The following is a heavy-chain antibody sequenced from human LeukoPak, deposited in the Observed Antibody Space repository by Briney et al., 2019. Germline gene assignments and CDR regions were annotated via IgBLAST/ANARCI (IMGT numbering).Heavy chain of an antibody. CDR2: INSDGSST. J-gene: IGHJ4*02. D-gene: IGHD3-10*01. CDR1: GFTFSNYW. Sequence: QPGGSLRLSCAASGFTFSNYWMHWVRQAPGKGLVWVSRINSDGSSTSYADSVKGRFTISRDNAKNTLYLQMNSLRAEDTAVYYCAKDSLTMVRGVMGYWGQGTLVTVSS. CDR3: AKDSLTMVRGVMGY. V-gene: IGHV3-74*01.